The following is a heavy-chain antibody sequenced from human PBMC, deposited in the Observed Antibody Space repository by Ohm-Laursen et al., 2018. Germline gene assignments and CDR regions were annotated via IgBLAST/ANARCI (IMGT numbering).Heavy chain of an antibody. Sequence: TLSLTCAVSGYSISSGYYWDWIRQPPGKGLEWIGSIFHTGSTYYNPSLKSRVTMSADTSKNQFPLRRTFVTAADAAVYYCARGSSFDIWGQGAMVTVSS. D-gene: IGHD2-2*01. CDR2: IFHTGST. CDR1: GYSISSGYY. V-gene: IGHV4-38-2*01. J-gene: IGHJ3*02. CDR3: ARGSSFDI.